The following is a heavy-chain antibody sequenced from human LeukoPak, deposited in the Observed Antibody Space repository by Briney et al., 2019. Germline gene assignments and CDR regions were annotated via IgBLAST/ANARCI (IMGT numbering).Heavy chain of an antibody. Sequence: PSETLSLTCTVSGGSMSSSSYYWGWIREPPGKGLEWIGSIYYSGSTHYNPSLKSRVTISIDTSKNQCSLKLSSVTAADTAVYYCARASDTQWLAFDYWGQGTLVTVSS. V-gene: IGHV4-39*07. CDR2: IYYSGST. CDR3: ARASDTQWLAFDY. J-gene: IGHJ4*02. D-gene: IGHD6-19*01. CDR1: GGSMSSSSYY.